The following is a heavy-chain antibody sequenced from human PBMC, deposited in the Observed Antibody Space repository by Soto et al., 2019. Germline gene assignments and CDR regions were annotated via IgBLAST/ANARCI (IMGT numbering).Heavy chain of an antibody. CDR3: AHIPAGLITGNNWFDP. Sequence: QITLKESGPTLVKPTQTLTLTCTFSGFSLSTSGVGVGWIRQPPGKALEWLALIYWDDDKPYSRSLKSRLTVTKDTSKNQVVLKMTNMDPVDTATYYCAHIPAGLITGNNWFDPWGQGTLVAVSS. D-gene: IGHD1-20*01. J-gene: IGHJ5*02. V-gene: IGHV2-5*02. CDR1: GFSLSTSGVG. CDR2: IYWDDDK.